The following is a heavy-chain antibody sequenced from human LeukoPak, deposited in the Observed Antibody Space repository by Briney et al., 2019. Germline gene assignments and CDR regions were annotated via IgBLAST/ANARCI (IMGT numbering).Heavy chain of an antibody. D-gene: IGHD3-22*01. Sequence: SQTLSLTCAISGDSVSSHDAAWNWIRQSPSRGLEWLGRTYYRSRWLNDYAVSVKSRITINPDTSKNQFSLQLSSVTPEDTAVYYCARGCRRHYDGSGYYFGEFDFWGQGILVTVSS. CDR3: ARGCRRHYDGSGYYFGEFDF. J-gene: IGHJ4*02. V-gene: IGHV6-1*01. CDR1: GDSVSSHDAA. CDR2: TYYRSRWLN.